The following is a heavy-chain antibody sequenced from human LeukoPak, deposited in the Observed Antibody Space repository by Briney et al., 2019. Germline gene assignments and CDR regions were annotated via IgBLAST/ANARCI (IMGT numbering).Heavy chain of an antibody. D-gene: IGHD3-3*01. CDR3: ARGGYDFWSGYYTGYYYMDV. J-gene: IGHJ6*03. V-gene: IGHV1-2*02. CDR2: INPNSGGT. Sequence: ASVKVSCKASGYTFTGYYMHWVRQAPGQGLEWMGWINPNSGGTNYAQKFQGRVTMTRNTSISTAYMELSRLRSDDTAVYYCARGGYDFWSGYYTGYYYMDVWGKGTTVTVSS. CDR1: GYTFTGYY.